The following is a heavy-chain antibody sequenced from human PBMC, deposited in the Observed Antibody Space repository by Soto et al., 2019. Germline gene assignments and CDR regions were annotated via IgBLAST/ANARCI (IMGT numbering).Heavy chain of an antibody. D-gene: IGHD2-15*01. V-gene: IGHV1-2*02. CDR3: ARESCSGGSCYRYYYGMDV. J-gene: IGHJ6*02. CDR1: GYTFTGYY. Sequence: ASVKVSCKASGYTFTGYYMHWVRQAPGPGLEWMGWINPNSGGTNYAQKFQGRVTMTRDTSISTAYMELSRLRSDDTAVYYCARESCSGGSCYRYYYGMDVWGQGTTVTVSS. CDR2: INPNSGGT.